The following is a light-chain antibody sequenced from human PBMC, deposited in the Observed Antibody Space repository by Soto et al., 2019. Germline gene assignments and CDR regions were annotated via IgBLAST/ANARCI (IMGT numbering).Light chain of an antibody. Sequence: DIQMTQSPSSLSASVANRVSITCRASQDISNYLAWYQQKPGKVPKILIYAASTLQPGVPSRFSGSGSGTDFTLTINSLQPDDIATYFCQNYDGDPITFGQGERLEIK. V-gene: IGKV1-27*01. J-gene: IGKJ5*01. CDR1: QDISNY. CDR3: QNYDGDPIT. CDR2: AAS.